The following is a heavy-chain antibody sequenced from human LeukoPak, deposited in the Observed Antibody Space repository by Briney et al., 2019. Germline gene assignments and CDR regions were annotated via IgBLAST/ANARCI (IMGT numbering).Heavy chain of an antibody. Sequence: WETLSLTCAVYGGSFSGYYWSWIRQPPGKGLEWIGEINHSGSTNYNPSLKSRVTISVDTSKNQFSLKLSSVTAADTAVYYCARGRRYWAFDVWGKGTTVTVSS. CDR3: ARGRRYWAFDV. J-gene: IGHJ6*04. CDR2: INHSGST. CDR1: GGSFSGYY. V-gene: IGHV4-34*01. D-gene: IGHD2-8*02.